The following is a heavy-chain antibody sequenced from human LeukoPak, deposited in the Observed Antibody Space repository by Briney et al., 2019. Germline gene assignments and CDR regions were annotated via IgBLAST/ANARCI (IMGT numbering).Heavy chain of an antibody. CDR1: GFTFSSYW. Sequence: GGSLRLSCAASGFTFSSYWMHWVRQAPGKGLVWVSRINSDGSSTSYADSVKGRFTISRDNAKNTLYLQMNSLRAEDTAVYYCVRDQGGYNSLLYYYYYYMDVWGKGTTVTISS. CDR3: VRDQGGYNSLLYYYYYYMDV. CDR2: INSDGSST. V-gene: IGHV3-74*01. J-gene: IGHJ6*03. D-gene: IGHD5-24*01.